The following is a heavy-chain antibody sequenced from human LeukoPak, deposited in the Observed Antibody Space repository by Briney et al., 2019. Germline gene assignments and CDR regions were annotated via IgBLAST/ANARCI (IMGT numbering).Heavy chain of an antibody. Sequence: PGGSLRLSCAASGFTFSSYAMSWVRQAPGKGLEWVSAISGSGGSTYYADSVKGRFTISRDNSKNTLYLQMNSLRAGDTAVYYCANDVVPAATVLPYYYYMDVWGKGTTVTVSS. CDR1: GFTFSSYA. V-gene: IGHV3-23*01. D-gene: IGHD2-2*01. CDR2: ISGSGGST. J-gene: IGHJ6*03. CDR3: ANDVVPAATVLPYYYYMDV.